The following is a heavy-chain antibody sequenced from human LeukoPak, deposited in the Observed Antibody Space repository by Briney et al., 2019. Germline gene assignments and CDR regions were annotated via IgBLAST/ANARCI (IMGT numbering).Heavy chain of an antibody. Sequence: GASVKVSCTASGYTFTSYGISWVRQAPGQGLEWMGGFIPIFGTANYAQKFQGRVTITADESTSTAYMELSSLRSEDTAVYYCARGVFGADDVFDIWGQGTMVTVSS. D-gene: IGHD3-10*01. CDR2: FIPIFGTA. CDR3: ARGVFGADDVFDI. CDR1: GYTFTSYG. V-gene: IGHV1-69*13. J-gene: IGHJ3*02.